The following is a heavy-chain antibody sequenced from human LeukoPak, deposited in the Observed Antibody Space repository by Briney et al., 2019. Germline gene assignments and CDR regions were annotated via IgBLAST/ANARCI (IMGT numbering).Heavy chain of an antibody. J-gene: IGHJ3*02. CDR3: ARSSGALENAFDI. D-gene: IGHD6-6*01. Sequence: AGGSLRLSCAASGFTVSSNYMSWVRQAPGKGLEWVSVIYSGGSTYYADSVKGRFTISRDNSKNTLYLQMNSLRAEDTAVYYCARSSGALENAFDIWGQGTMVTVSS. CDR1: GFTVSSNY. CDR2: IYSGGST. V-gene: IGHV3-53*01.